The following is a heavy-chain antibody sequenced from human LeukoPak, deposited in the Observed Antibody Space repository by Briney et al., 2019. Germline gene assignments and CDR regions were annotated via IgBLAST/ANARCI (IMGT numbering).Heavy chain of an antibody. CDR2: VTGSATST. CDR3: ARALGAFDI. V-gene: IGHV3-23*01. Sequence: PGGSLRLSCAASGFTFQYFAMNWVRQAPGKGLEWVATVTGSATSTYYADSVKGRFTISRDNSKNTLYLQMNSLRAEDTAVYYCARALGAFDIWGQGTMVTVSS. CDR1: GFTFQYFA. J-gene: IGHJ3*02.